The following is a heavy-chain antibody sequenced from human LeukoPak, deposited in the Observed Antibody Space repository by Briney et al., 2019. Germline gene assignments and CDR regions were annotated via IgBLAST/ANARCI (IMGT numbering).Heavy chain of an antibody. CDR3: ARDVVVVVAATPDYYYYGMDV. CDR2: INPSGGST. Sequence: ASVKVSCKASGYTFTSYYMHWVRQPPGQGLEWMGIINPSGGSTSYAQKFQGRVTMTRDTSTSTVYMELSSLRSEDTAVYYCARDVVVVVAATPDYYYYGMDVWGKGTTVTVSS. J-gene: IGHJ6*04. V-gene: IGHV1-46*01. CDR1: GYTFTSYY. D-gene: IGHD2-15*01.